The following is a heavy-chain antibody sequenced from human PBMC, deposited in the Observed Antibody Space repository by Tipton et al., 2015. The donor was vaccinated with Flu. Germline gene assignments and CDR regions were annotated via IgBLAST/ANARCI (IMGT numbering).Heavy chain of an antibody. CDR3: AREGHIVATTSGMDV. J-gene: IGHJ6*02. D-gene: IGHD5-12*01. V-gene: IGHV4-39*07. CDR1: GASISSHPYY. Sequence: TLSLTCTVSGASISSHPYYWGWIRQSPGKGLEWIGSIYQSGTTYYNPSLKSRVTISLDMSNNQFSLKLSSVTAADTAVYYCAREGHIVATTSGMDVWGQGTTVTVSS. CDR2: IYQSGTT.